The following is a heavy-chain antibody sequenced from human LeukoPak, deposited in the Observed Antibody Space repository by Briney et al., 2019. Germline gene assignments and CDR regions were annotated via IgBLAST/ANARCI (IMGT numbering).Heavy chain of an antibody. Sequence: GRSLRLSCAASGFTFSGYGMHWVRQAPDKGLEWVAVIWYDGNNKYYADSVKGRFNISRDNSKNTLYLQMNSMRAEDTAVYYCAKDWGYTTMVSYYFDYWGQGALVTVSS. V-gene: IGHV3-33*06. CDR3: AKDWGYTTMVSYYFDY. J-gene: IGHJ4*02. CDR2: IWYDGNNK. D-gene: IGHD5-18*01. CDR1: GFTFSGYG.